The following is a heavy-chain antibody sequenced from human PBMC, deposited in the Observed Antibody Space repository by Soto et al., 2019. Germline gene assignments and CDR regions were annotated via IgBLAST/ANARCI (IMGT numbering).Heavy chain of an antibody. J-gene: IGHJ6*02. CDR2: IYYSGST. D-gene: IGHD6-13*01. CDR1: GGSISSGDYY. V-gene: IGHV4-30-4*01. Sequence: QVQLQESGPGLVKPSQTLSLTCTVSGGSISSGDYYWRWIRQPPGKGLEWIGYIYYSGSTYYNPSLKSRVTISVDTSKNQFSLKLSSVTAADTAVYYCARDSSSSSYYYGMDVWGQGTTVTVSS. CDR3: ARDSSSSSYYYGMDV.